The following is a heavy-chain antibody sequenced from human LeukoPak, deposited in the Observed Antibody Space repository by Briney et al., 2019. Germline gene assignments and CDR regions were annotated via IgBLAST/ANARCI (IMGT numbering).Heavy chain of an antibody. CDR3: ARLGTVVTGYYYYYYMDV. J-gene: IGHJ6*03. CDR2: MNPNSGNT. V-gene: IGHV1-8*03. Sequence: ASVKVPCKASGYTFTSYDINWVRQATGQGLEWMGWMNPNSGNTGYAQKFQGRVTITRNTSISTAYMELSSLRSEDTAVYYCARLGTVVTGYYYYYYMDVWGKGTTVTVSS. CDR1: GYTFTSYD. D-gene: IGHD4-23*01.